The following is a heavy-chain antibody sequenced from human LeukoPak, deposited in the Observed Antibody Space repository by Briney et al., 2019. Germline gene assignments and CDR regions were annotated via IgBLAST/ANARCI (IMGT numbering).Heavy chain of an antibody. V-gene: IGHV3-48*01. D-gene: IGHD1-26*01. CDR1: GFTFSSYS. CDR3: ARSGSYSEFDF. Sequence: PGGSLRLSCAASGFTFSSYSMNWVRQAPGRGLEWVSYISSSFSPTYYADSVEGRFTVSRDNARNSLYLQMNSLRAEDTAVYYCARSGSYSEFDFWGQGTLVTVSS. CDR2: ISSSFSPT. J-gene: IGHJ4*02.